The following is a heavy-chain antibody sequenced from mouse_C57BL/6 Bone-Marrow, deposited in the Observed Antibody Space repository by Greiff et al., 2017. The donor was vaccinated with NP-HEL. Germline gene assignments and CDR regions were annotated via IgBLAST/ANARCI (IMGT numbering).Heavy chain of an antibody. D-gene: IGHD1-1*01. CDR3: ARYYYYGSSSFDY. Sequence: QVHVKQPGAELVMPGASVKLSCKASGYTFTSYWMHWVKQRPGQGLEWIGEIDPSDSYTNYNQKFKGKSTLTVDKSSSTAYMQLSSLTSEDSAVYYCARYYYYGSSSFDYWGQGTTLTVSS. CDR1: GYTFTSYW. CDR2: IDPSDSYT. V-gene: IGHV1-69*01. J-gene: IGHJ2*01.